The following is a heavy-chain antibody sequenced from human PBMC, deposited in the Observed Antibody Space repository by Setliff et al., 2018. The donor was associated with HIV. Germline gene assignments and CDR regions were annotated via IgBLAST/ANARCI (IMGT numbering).Heavy chain of an antibody. J-gene: IGHJ4*02. D-gene: IGHD3-22*01. V-gene: IGHV3-7*01. CDR1: GFSFGSYW. CDR3: AKELAASGLGYFDS. CDR2: VKQDGSDK. Sequence: GGSLRLSCAASGFSFGSYWMSWVRQAPGKGLEWVANVKQDGSDKYYVDSVKGRFTISRDNAKNSLYLQMNSLRAEDTAVYYCAKELAASGLGYFDSWGRGILVTVSS.